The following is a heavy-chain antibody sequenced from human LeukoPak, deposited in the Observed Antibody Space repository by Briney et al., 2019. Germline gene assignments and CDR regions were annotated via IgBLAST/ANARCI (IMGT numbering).Heavy chain of an antibody. D-gene: IGHD4-17*01. CDR2: INPSVGST. CDR1: GYTFTSYY. Sequence: GASVKVSCKASGYTFTSYYMHWVRQAPGQGLEWMGIINPSVGSTSYAQKLQGRVTMTRDTSISTAYMELSRLRSDDTAVYYCARSRDYGDYALGYWGQGTLVTVSS. V-gene: IGHV1-46*01. J-gene: IGHJ4*02. CDR3: ARSRDYGDYALGY.